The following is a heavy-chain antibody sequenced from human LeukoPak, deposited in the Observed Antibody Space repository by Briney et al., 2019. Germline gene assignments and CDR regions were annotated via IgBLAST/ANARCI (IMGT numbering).Heavy chain of an antibody. Sequence: SVKVSCKASGGTFSSYAVSWVRQAPGQGLEWMGGIIPIFGTAHYAQKFQGRVTITTDESTSAAYMELSSLRSEDPAVYYCARGGPIQELFDYWGQGTLVTVSS. CDR1: GGTFSSYA. CDR3: ARGGPIQELFDY. J-gene: IGHJ4*02. CDR2: IIPIFGTA. V-gene: IGHV1-69*05. D-gene: IGHD4-11*01.